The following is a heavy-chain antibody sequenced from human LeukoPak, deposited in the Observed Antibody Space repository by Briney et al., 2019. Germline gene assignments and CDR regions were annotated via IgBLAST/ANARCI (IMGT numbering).Heavy chain of an antibody. CDR1: GFTFSSYS. J-gene: IGHJ4*02. CDR3: ARGGGSLPHFDY. D-gene: IGHD3-16*01. CDR2: ISSSSSYI. V-gene: IGHV3-21*01. Sequence: GGSLRLSCVASGFTFSSYSMNWVRQAPGKGLEWVSFISSSSSYIYYADSVKGRFTISRDNAKNSLYVEMNSLRAEDTAVYYCARGGGSLPHFDYWGQGTLVTVSS.